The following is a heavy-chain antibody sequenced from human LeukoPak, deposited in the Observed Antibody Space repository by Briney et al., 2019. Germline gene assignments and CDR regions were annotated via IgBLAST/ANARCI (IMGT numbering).Heavy chain of an antibody. CDR2: IDYSGRT. CDR1: GGSISSYY. V-gene: IGHV4-59*01. Sequence: PSETLSLTCTVSGGSISSYYWTWIRQPTGQGLEWIGYIDYSGRTNYNPSLNSRVTISVDTSKNQFSLKLSPVTAADTAVYHCARARRSSGRPDAFDIWGQGTMVTVSS. D-gene: IGHD6-25*01. CDR3: ARARRSSGRPDAFDI. J-gene: IGHJ3*02.